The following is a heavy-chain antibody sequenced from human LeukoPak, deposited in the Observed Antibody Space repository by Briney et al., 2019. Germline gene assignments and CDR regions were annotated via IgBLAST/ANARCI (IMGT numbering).Heavy chain of an antibody. CDR3: TGETYYFDH. Sequence: GGSPRLSCAVSGFPFSTLWMSWVRQAPGKGLEWVANINQDGSEKYYVDSVRGRFAISRDNAKNSLYLQMNSLRPEDTAMYYCTGETYYFDHWGQGALVTVSS. CDR1: GFPFSTLW. V-gene: IGHV3-7*04. J-gene: IGHJ4*02. CDR2: INQDGSEK.